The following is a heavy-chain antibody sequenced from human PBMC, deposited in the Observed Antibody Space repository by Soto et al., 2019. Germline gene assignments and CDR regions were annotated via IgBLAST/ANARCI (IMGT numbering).Heavy chain of an antibody. CDR2: ISGSGSST. V-gene: IGHV3-23*01. Sequence: EVQLLESGGGLVQPGGSLRLSCAASGFTFSSYAMNWVRQAPGKGLEWVSDISGSGSSTFYADSVKGRFTISRDNSKNTLYLQMNSLRAEDTAVYYCAKDQKGGSFHFDYWGQGTLVTVSS. CDR1: GFTFSSYA. J-gene: IGHJ4*02. CDR3: AKDQKGGSFHFDY. D-gene: IGHD1-26*01.